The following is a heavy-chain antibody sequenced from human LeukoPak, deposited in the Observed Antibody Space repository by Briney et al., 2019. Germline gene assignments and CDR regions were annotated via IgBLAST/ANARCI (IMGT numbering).Heavy chain of an antibody. V-gene: IGHV3-74*01. CDR1: GFSFSSYW. D-gene: IGHD3-16*01. CDR3: AREEAPVEGDDAFDV. CDR2: IYSDGTGI. Sequence: GGSLRLSCAASGFSFSSYWMHWVRQAPGKGLVWVARIYSDGTGIVYADSVKGRFTISRDNAKNTLYLQMNSLRGDDTAVYYCAREEAPVEGDDAFDVWGHGTMVTVSS. J-gene: IGHJ3*01.